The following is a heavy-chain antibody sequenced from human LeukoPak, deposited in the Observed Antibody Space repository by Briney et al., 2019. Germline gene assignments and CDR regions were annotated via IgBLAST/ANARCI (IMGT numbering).Heavy chain of an antibody. V-gene: IGHV3-23*01. D-gene: IGHD7-27*01. Sequence: GGSLRLSCAASGFTFSSYAMSWARQAPGMGLEWVSAISGSGGTTYYADSVKGRFTISRDNSKNTLYLQMNSLRAEDTAVYYCAKKKNWGLYAFDIWGQGTRVTVSS. J-gene: IGHJ3*02. CDR2: ISGSGGTT. CDR1: GFTFSSYA. CDR3: AKKKNWGLYAFDI.